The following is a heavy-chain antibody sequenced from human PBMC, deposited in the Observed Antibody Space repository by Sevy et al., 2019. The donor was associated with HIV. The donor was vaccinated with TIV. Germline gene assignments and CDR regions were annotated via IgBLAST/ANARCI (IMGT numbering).Heavy chain of an antibody. J-gene: IGHJ4*02. Sequence: GGSLRLSCAASGFGFSGTWMNWVRQAPGKGLEWVAIISPEGSRIDYADSAKGRLIISRDNANSSVSLQMNSLRVEDMGVYYCAKDRGWKTFDYWGQGALVTVSS. CDR1: GFGFSGTW. CDR3: AKDRGWKTFDY. CDR2: ISPEGSRI. D-gene: IGHD3-10*01. V-gene: IGHV3-7*04.